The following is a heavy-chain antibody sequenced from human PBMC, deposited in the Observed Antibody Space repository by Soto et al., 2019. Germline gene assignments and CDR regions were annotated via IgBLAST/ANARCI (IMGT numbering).Heavy chain of an antibody. Sequence: SETLSLTCAVYGGSFNGYYWTWIRQPPGKGPEWIGDINHSGSTNYNPSLKSRVTISVDTSKNQFSLKLRSVTAADMAVFYCGRAPDNYFFDSWGQGTLVTVSS. CDR1: GGSFNGYY. CDR3: GRAPDNYFFDS. D-gene: IGHD1-1*01. V-gene: IGHV4-34*01. J-gene: IGHJ4*02. CDR2: INHSGST.